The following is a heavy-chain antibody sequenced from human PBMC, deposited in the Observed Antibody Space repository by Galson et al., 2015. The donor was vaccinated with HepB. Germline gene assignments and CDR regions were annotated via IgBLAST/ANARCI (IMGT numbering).Heavy chain of an antibody. J-gene: IGHJ4*02. CDR1: GFTFSDYY. V-gene: IGHV3-11*06. CDR2: ISSSSSYT. CDR3: ARVLIGYSSGWALDY. D-gene: IGHD6-19*01. Sequence: SLRLSCAASGFTFSDYYMSWIRQAPGKGLEWVSYISSSSSYTNYADSVKGRFTISRDNAKNSLYLQMNSLRAEDTAVYYCARVLIGYSSGWALDYWGQGTLVTVSS.